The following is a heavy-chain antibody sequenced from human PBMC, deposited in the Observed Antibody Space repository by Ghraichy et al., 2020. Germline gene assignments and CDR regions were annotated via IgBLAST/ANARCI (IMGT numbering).Heavy chain of an antibody. D-gene: IGHD4-23*01. CDR1: GFTFGDYA. V-gene: IGHV3-49*03. Sequence: GGSLRLSCTASGFTFGDYAMSWFRQAPGKGLEWVGFIRSKAYGGTKEYAASVRGRFTISRDDSKTIAYLQINSLKTEDTAVYFCSREGTNIYGGNFYDYWGQGSLVTVSS. CDR2: IRSKAYGGTK. J-gene: IGHJ4*02. CDR3: SREGTNIYGGNFYDY.